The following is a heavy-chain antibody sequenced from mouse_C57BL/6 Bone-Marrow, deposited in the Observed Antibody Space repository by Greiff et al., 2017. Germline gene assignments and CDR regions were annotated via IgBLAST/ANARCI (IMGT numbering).Heavy chain of an antibody. D-gene: IGHD3-2*02. CDR2: IDPSDSYT. CDR1: GYTFTSYW. CDR3: AGTAQATFLYYYAMDY. V-gene: IGHV1-59*01. Sequence: QVQLQQPGAELVRPGTSVKLSCKASGYTFTSYWMHWVKQRPGRGLEWIGVIDPSDSYTNYNQKFKGKATLTVDTSSSTAYMQLSSLTSEDSAVYYCAGTAQATFLYYYAMDYWGQGTSVTVSS. J-gene: IGHJ4*01.